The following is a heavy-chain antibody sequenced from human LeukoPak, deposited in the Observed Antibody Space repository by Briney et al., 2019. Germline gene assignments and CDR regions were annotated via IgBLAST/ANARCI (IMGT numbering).Heavy chain of an antibody. CDR3: ASQGGYSYGYRPYYYYGMDV. J-gene: IGHJ6*02. CDR2: IYYSGST. V-gene: IGHV4-59*08. D-gene: IGHD5-18*01. CDR1: GFTFSSYE. Sequence: LRLSCAASGFTFSSYEMNWVRQPPGKGLEWIGYIYYSGSTNYNPSLKSRVTISVDTSKNQFSLKLSSVTAADTAVYYCASQGGYSYGYRPYYYYGMDVWGQGTTVTVSS.